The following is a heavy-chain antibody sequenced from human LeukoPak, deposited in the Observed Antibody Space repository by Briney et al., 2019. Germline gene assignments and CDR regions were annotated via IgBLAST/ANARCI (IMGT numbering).Heavy chain of an antibody. CDR1: GGSIRGHY. J-gene: IGHJ4*02. Sequence: SETLSLTCTVSGGSIRGHYWSWIRQPPAKGLEWVGYVYYSGETNYNPSLKSRVTISVDTSKNQFSLKLTSVTAADTAVYYCARLQGDSTAIFDYWGQGILVSVSS. D-gene: IGHD2-21*01. CDR2: VYYSGET. V-gene: IGHV4-59*11. CDR3: ARLQGDSTAIFDY.